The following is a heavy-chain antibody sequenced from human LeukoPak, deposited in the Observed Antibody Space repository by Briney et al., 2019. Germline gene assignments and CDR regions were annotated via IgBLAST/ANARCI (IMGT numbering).Heavy chain of an antibody. Sequence: SETLSLTCTVSGGSISGYYWNWIRQPAGKGLEWIGRIYISGSTNYNPSLKSRVTISVDTSKNQFSLKLNSVTAADTAVYYCARCGYSYGSPNYFDYWGQGTLVTVSS. CDR1: GGSISGYY. J-gene: IGHJ4*02. V-gene: IGHV4-4*07. D-gene: IGHD5-18*01. CDR2: IYISGST. CDR3: ARCGYSYGSPNYFDY.